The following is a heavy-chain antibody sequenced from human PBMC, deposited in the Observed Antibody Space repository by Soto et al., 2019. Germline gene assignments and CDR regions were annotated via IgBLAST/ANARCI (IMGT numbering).Heavy chain of an antibody. CDR2: IYYSGST. V-gene: IGHV4-59*08. CDR3: ARSPVYCSSTSCYYYYYMDV. CDR1: AGSISSYY. Sequence: PSETLCLTCTVSAGSISSYYWSWIRQPPGKGLEWIGYIYYSGSTNYNPSLKSRVTISVDTSNNQFSLKLSSVTAADTAVYYCARSPVYCSSTSCYYYYYMDVWGKGTTVTVSS. D-gene: IGHD2-2*01. J-gene: IGHJ6*03.